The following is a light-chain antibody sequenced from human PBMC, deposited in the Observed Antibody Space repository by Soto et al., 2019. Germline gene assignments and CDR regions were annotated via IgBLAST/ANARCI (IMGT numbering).Light chain of an antibody. V-gene: IGLV2-23*01. CDR1: SSDVGSYNL. J-gene: IGLJ2*01. CDR3: CSYADRRTLL. Sequence: QSVLTQPAYVSGSPGQSITISCTGTSSDVGSYNLVSWYQQHPGKAPKLLIYEGSKRPSGVSNRFSGSKSGNTASLTISGLQAEDEADYYCCSYADRRTLLFGGGTKLTVL. CDR2: EGS.